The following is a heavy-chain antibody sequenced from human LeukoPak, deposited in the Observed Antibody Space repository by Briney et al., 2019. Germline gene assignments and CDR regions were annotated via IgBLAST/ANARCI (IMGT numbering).Heavy chain of an antibody. CDR1: GFTFSSYW. CDR3: ARLWPFDY. CDR2: IKQHGSEK. Sequence: PGGSLRLSCAGSGFTFSSYWMSWVRQAPGKGLEWVANIKQHGSEKYYVDSVKGRFTISRGDAKNSLYLQMNSLRAEDTAVYYCARLWPFDYWGQGTLVTVSS. J-gene: IGHJ4*02. V-gene: IGHV3-7*01. D-gene: IGHD2-21*01.